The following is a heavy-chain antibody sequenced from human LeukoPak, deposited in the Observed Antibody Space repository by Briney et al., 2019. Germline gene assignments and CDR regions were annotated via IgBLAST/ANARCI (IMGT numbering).Heavy chain of an antibody. Sequence: ASVKVSCKASGYTFTAYYMHWVRQAPGLGLEWMGWINPNSGDTKYAQKFQGRVTMTRDTFISTAYTDLSSLRSDDTAVYYCARDGTTVVGATIPFDYWGQGTLVTVSS. J-gene: IGHJ4*02. D-gene: IGHD1-26*01. CDR2: INPNSGDT. CDR1: GYTFTAYY. V-gene: IGHV1-2*02. CDR3: ARDGTTVVGATIPFDY.